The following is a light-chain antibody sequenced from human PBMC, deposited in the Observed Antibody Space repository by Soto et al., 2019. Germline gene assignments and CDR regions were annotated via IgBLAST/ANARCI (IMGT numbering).Light chain of an antibody. V-gene: IGKV3-20*01. CDR2: GSS. Sequence: EIVLTQSPDTLSLSPGERVTLSCRASQSVSSNYVAWYQQKPGQAPRLLTHGSSSRATGVPDRFSGRGSGTTFTLVISRLEPEDFAVYYCQQYGTSPFTFGQGTKVEI. J-gene: IGKJ2*01. CDR1: QSVSSNY. CDR3: QQYGTSPFT.